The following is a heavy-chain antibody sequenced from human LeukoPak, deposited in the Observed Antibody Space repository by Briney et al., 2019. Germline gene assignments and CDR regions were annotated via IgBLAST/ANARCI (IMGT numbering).Heavy chain of an antibody. CDR1: GGSISSSSYY. J-gene: IGHJ4*02. CDR2: IYYSGST. V-gene: IGHV4-39*01. Sequence: PSETLSLTCTVSGGSISSSSYYWGWIRQPPGKGLEWIGSIYYSGSTYYNPSLKSRVTISVDTSKNQFSLKLSSVTAADTAVYYCARHYVRGLRLGELSFGYWGQGTLVTVSS. D-gene: IGHD3-16*02. CDR3: ARHYVRGLRLGELSFGY.